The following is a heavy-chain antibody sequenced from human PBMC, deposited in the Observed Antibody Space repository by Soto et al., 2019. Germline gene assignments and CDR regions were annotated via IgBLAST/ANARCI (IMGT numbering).Heavy chain of an antibody. Sequence: SVTLSLTCAVYGGSFSCYYWSWIRQPPGKGLEWIGEINHSGSTNYNPSLKSRVTISVDTSKNQFSLKLSSVTAADTAVYYCARXPIHYDFWSGYPGWFDPWGQGTLVTVSS. J-gene: IGHJ5*02. CDR1: GGSFSCYY. CDR2: INHSGST. V-gene: IGHV4-34*01. D-gene: IGHD3-3*01. CDR3: ARXPIHYDFWSGYPGWFDP.